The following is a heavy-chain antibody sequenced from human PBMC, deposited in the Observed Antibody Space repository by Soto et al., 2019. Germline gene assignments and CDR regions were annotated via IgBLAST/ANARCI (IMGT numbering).Heavy chain of an antibody. CDR1: GFNVGDNY. J-gene: IGHJ6*02. CDR3: ARSSGRRHVFTFDYGLDV. D-gene: IGHD3-16*01. V-gene: IGHV3-11*06. Sequence: PGGSLRLSCAASGFNVGDNYMTWIRQAPGKGLEWLSYSSSSGAYTNYADSVKGRFTISRDNAKNSLYLQMDSLRAEDTASYFCARSSGRRHVFTFDYGLDVWGQGTTVTVSS. CDR2: SSSSGAYT.